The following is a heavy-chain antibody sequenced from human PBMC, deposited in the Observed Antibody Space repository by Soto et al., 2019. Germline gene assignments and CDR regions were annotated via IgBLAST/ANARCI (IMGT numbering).Heavy chain of an antibody. CDR2: ISGSGGST. D-gene: IGHD3-22*01. Sequence: LRHSCAASGFTFSSYAMSWVRHAPGKGPEWVSDISGSGGSTYYADTVKGRFTISRDNSKNTLYLQLNSLRAADTAVYYCAKYYFDRSGPLVPFPFDIWGQGTTVTVSS. CDR3: AKYYFDRSGPLVPFPFDI. J-gene: IGHJ3*02. V-gene: IGHV3-23*01. CDR1: GFTFSSYA.